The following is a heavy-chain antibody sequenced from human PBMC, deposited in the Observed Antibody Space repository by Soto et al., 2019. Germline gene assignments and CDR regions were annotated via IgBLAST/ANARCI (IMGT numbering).Heavy chain of an antibody. CDR2: IYYSGST. J-gene: IGHJ6*02. V-gene: IGHV4-30-4*01. CDR3: ARGRIGRGQLLYKNYHYYFGVDV. Sequence: PSETLSLTCTVSGGSISSGDYYWSWIRQPPGKGLEWIGYIYYSGSTYYTPSLKSRVTISVDTSKNQFSLKLSSVTAADTAVYYCARGRIGRGQLLYKNYHYYFGVDVWGHGTTVTVSS. CDR1: GGSISSGDYY. D-gene: IGHD2-2*02.